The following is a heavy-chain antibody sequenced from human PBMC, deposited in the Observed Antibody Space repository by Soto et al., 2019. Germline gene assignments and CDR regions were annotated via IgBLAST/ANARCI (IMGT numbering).Heavy chain of an antibody. D-gene: IGHD3-22*01. J-gene: IGHJ4*02. V-gene: IGHV1-18*01. CDR2: ISAYTGDA. CDR1: GYTFTSYG. CDR3: ARDMRYYDGSGFVEY. Sequence: ASVKVSCKASGYTFTSYGITWVRQAPGQGLEWMGWISAYTGDANYAQKLQGRVTMTTDTSTSTAYMELRSLRSDDTAVYYCARDMRYYDGSGFVEYWGQGTPVTVSS.